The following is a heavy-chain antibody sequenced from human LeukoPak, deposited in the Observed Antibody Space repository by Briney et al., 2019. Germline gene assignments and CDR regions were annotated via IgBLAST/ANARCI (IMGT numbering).Heavy chain of an antibody. Sequence: PSETLSLTCTVSGGSISSGDYYWSWIRQPPGKGLEWIGYIYYSGSTYYNPSLKSRVTISVDTSKNQFSLKLSSVTAADTAVYYCASSKNSGYDFPSYSSGWTFDYWGQGTLVTVPS. V-gene: IGHV4-30-4*01. CDR1: GGSISSGDYY. D-gene: IGHD6-19*01. CDR2: IYYSGST. J-gene: IGHJ4*02. CDR3: ASSKNSGYDFPSYSSGWTFDY.